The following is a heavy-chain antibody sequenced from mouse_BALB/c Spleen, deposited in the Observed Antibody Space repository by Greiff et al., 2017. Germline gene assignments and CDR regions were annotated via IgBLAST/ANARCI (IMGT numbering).Heavy chain of an antibody. D-gene: IGHD2-4*01. V-gene: IGHV3-8*02. J-gene: IGHJ3*01. CDR3: ARCHDYDKDWFAY. CDR2: ISYSGST. Sequence: EVKLQESGPSLVKPSQTLSLTCSVTGDSITSGYWNWIRKFPGNKLEYMGYISYSGSTYYNPSLKSRISITRDTSKNQYYLQLNSVTTEDTATYYCARCHDYDKDWFAYWGQGTLVTVSA. CDR1: GDSITSGY.